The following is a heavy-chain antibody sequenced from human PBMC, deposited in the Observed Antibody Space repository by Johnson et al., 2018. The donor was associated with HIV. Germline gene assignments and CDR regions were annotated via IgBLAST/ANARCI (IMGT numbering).Heavy chain of an antibody. CDR3: ARGGPATGGAFDM. V-gene: IGHV3-53*01. D-gene: IGHD7-27*01. J-gene: IGHJ3*02. CDR2: SGSGGRT. Sequence: VQLVESGGGLIQPGGSLRLSCAASGFTVSSNYMSWVRQAPGKGLEWVSAISGSGGRTYYADSVQGRFTISRYTSTNTLYLQMNSLRAEDTALYYCARGGPATGGAFDMWGQGTMVTVSS. CDR1: GFTVSSNY.